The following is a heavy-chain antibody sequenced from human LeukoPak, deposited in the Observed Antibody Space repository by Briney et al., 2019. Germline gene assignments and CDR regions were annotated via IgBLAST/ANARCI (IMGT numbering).Heavy chain of an antibody. CDR1: GFTFSSYG. CDR3: AGAPRDFWSGYYYYMDV. CDR2: IRYDGTNK. D-gene: IGHD3-3*01. V-gene: IGHV3-30*02. Sequence: PGGSLRLSCAASGFTFSSYGMHWVRQAPGKGLEWVAFIRYDGTNKYYADSVKGRFTISRDNSKNTLYLQMNSLRAEDTAVYYCAGAPRDFWSGYYYYMDVWGKGTTVTVSS. J-gene: IGHJ6*03.